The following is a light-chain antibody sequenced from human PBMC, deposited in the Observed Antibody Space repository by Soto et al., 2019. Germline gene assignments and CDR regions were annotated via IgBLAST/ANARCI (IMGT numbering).Light chain of an antibody. CDR3: QQYNNWPDT. CDR2: GAS. V-gene: IGKV3-15*01. Sequence: EIVMTQSPATLSVSPGERATLSCRASQSVSSNLAWYQQKPGQAPRLLIYGASTSATGIPARFSGSGSGTEFTLTISSLLSEDFAVYYCQQYNNWPDTFGQGTKLEIK. CDR1: QSVSSN. J-gene: IGKJ2*01.